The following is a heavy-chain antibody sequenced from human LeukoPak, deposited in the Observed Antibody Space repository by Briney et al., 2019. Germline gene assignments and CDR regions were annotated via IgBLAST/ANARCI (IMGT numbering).Heavy chain of an antibody. CDR2: INHSGST. Sequence: PSETLSLTCAVYGGSFSGYYWSWIRQPPGKGLEWIGEINHSGSTNYNPSLKSRVTISVDTSKNQFSLKLSSVTAADTAVYYCARSRKSSSSYYYGSGSPVDYWGQGTLVTVSS. CDR1: GGSFSGYY. J-gene: IGHJ4*02. D-gene: IGHD3-10*01. V-gene: IGHV4-34*01. CDR3: ARSRKSSSSYYYGSGSPVDY.